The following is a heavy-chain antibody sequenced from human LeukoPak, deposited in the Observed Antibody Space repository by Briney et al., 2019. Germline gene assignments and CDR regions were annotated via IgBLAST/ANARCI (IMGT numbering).Heavy chain of an antibody. D-gene: IGHD3-16*02. Sequence: TPSETLSLTCAVYGGSFSGYYWSWIRQPPGKGLEWIGEINHSGSTNYNPSLKSRVTISVDTSKNQFSLKLSSVTAADTAVYYCARREYDYVWGSYRPNWFDPWGQGTLVTVSS. CDR3: ARREYDYVWGSYRPNWFDP. J-gene: IGHJ5*02. CDR1: GGSFSGYY. CDR2: INHSGST. V-gene: IGHV4-34*01.